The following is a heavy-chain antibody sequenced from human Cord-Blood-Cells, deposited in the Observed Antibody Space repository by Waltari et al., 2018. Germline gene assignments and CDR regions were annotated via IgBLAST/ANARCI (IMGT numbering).Heavy chain of an antibody. CDR2: IYYSGST. CDR1: GGSIISSSYY. D-gene: IGHD2-2*01. CDR3: ARLTHYDCSSTSCHFYFDY. V-gene: IGHV4-39*01. J-gene: IGHJ4*02. Sequence: QLQPQESGPGLVKPSETLSLTCTVYGGSIISSSYYWGWLRQPPGTGLEWIGSIYYSGSTDYNPSLKSRVTISVDTSKNQFSLKLSSVTAADTAVYYCARLTHYDCSSTSCHFYFDYWGQGTLVTVSS.